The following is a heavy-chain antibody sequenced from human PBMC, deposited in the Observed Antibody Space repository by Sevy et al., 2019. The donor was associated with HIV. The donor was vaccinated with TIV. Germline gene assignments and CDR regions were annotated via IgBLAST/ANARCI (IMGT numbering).Heavy chain of an antibody. CDR3: ARGGLYYYDSSGGTDY. Sequence: GGSLRLSCAASGFTLSSYSMNWVRQAPGKGLEWVSSISSSSSYIYYADSVKGRFTISRDNAKNSLYLQMNSLRAEDTAVYYCARGGLYYYDSSGGTDYWGQGSLVTVSS. D-gene: IGHD3-22*01. CDR2: ISSSSSYI. CDR1: GFTLSSYS. J-gene: IGHJ4*02. V-gene: IGHV3-21*01.